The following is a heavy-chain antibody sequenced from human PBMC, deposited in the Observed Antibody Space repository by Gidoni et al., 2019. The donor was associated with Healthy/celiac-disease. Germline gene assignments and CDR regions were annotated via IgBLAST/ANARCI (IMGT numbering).Heavy chain of an antibody. D-gene: IGHD2-21*01. Sequence: LQLQESGPGLVKPSGPLSLTCPVSRGSISSSSYYWGWIRRPPGKGLEWIGSIYYSGSTYYNPSLKSRVTISVDTSKNQFSLKLSSVTAADTAVYYCARVEMAMTFDYWGQGTLVTVSS. CDR3: ARVEMAMTFDY. CDR1: RGSISSSSYY. V-gene: IGHV4-39*01. CDR2: IYYSGST. J-gene: IGHJ4*02.